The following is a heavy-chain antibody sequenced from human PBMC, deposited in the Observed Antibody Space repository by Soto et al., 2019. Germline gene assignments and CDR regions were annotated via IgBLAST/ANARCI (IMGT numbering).Heavy chain of an antibody. CDR3: ARDLSCCSNWYYDMDV. CDR2: ISSSSSVI. D-gene: IGHD7-27*01. V-gene: IGHV3-48*01. CDR1: GFILSDCA. J-gene: IGHJ6*03. Sequence: EVQLVESGGGLVQPGGSLRLSCATSGFILSDCAMNWVRQAPGRGLEWVSYISSSSSVIDYADSVKGRFTVSRDNARNSLYLTMNSLRAEDTAVYYCARDLSCCSNWYYDMDVWCKGTTVTVSS.